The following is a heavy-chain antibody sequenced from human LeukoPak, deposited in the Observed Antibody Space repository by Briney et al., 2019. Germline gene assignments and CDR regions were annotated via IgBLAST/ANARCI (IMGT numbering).Heavy chain of an antibody. V-gene: IGHV3-23*01. CDR2: ISSGSGIT. D-gene: IGHD1-1*01. J-gene: IGHJ4*02. Sequence: GGSLRLSCAASGFTFSGYAMDWVRQAPRKGLEWVSAISSGSGITYYEGSVKGRFTVSRDNSKNTLYLQMNNLRADDTAVYYCAKTDPGTGAFDYWGQGTLVTVSA. CDR1: GFTFSGYA. CDR3: AKTDPGTGAFDY.